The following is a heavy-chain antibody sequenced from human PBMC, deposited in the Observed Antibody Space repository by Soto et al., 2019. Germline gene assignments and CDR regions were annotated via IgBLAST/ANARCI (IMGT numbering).Heavy chain of an antibody. CDR2: IHPDDSNT. J-gene: IGHJ4*02. Sequence: GESLKISCKGSGYSFSDYWIGWLRQTPGTGLEWVGIIHPDDSNTRYSPSFQGRLSDSADTSSSTAYLQWSSLKASDTALYYGAGHLGTGGIIWGQGTLVTVSS. CDR1: GYSFSDYW. V-gene: IGHV5-51*01. CDR3: AGHLGTGGII. D-gene: IGHD2-15*01.